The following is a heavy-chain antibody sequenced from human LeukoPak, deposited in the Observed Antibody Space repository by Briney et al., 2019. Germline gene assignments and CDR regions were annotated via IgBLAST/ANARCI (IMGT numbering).Heavy chain of an antibody. V-gene: IGHV4-31*03. CDR1: DDSISSYGYY. Sequence: SETLSLTCTVSDDSISSYGYYWSWFPQHPGKGLEWIGYIYYSGSIYYNPSLQSRVTISVDTSKNQFSLKLSSVTAADTAVYYCASSYCGGDCYSGFDYWGQGTLVTVSS. J-gene: IGHJ4*02. CDR3: ASSYCGGDCYSGFDY. D-gene: IGHD2-21*02. CDR2: IYYSGSI.